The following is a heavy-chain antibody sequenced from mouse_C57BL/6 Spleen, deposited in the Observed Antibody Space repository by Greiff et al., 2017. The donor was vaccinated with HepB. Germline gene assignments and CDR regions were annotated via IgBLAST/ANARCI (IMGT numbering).Heavy chain of an antibody. J-gene: IGHJ3*01. CDR2: ISSGSDYI. V-gene: IGHV5-9-1*02. D-gene: IGHD2-5*01. CDR3: TRDYYSNYEIAY. CDR1: GFTFSSYA. Sequence: EVKVIESGEGLVKPGGSLKLSCAASGFTFSSYAMSWVRQTPEKRLEWVAYISSGSDYIYYADTVKGRFTISRDNARNTLYLQMSSLKSEDTAMYYCTRDYYSNYEIAYWGQGTLVTVSA.